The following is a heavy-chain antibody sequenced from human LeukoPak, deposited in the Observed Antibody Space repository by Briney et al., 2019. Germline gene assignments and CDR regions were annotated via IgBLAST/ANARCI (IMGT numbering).Heavy chain of an antibody. CDR2: ISYSGST. CDR1: GGSISSGSYY. J-gene: IGHJ5*02. D-gene: IGHD6-19*01. Sequence: SETLSLTCTVSGGSISSGSYYWGWIRQPPGKGLEWIGSISYSGSTYYNPSLESRVTISVDTSKNQFSLKVRSVTAADTAVYYCARHQRAVNWFDPWGQGTLVTVSS. V-gene: IGHV4-39*01. CDR3: ARHQRAVNWFDP.